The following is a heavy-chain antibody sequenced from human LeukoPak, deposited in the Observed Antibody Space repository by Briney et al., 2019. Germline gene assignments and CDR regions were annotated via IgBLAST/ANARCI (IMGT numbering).Heavy chain of an antibody. D-gene: IGHD2-2*01. CDR2: ISGSGGST. Sequence: PGGSLRLSCAVSGFTFSSHAMSWVRQAPGKGLEWVSAISGSGGSTYYADSVKGRFTISRDNSKNTLYLQMNSLRAEDTAVYYCARDRWGYCSSTSCYLFRWGQGTLVTVSS. CDR3: ARDRWGYCSSTSCYLFR. V-gene: IGHV3-23*01. CDR1: GFTFSSHA. J-gene: IGHJ4*02.